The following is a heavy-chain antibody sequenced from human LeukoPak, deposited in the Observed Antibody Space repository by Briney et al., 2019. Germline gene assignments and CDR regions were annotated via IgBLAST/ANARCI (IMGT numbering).Heavy chain of an antibody. V-gene: IGHV1-8*03. CDR3: ARGGLQLRYCYYMDV. D-gene: IGHD5-24*01. CDR2: MNPNSGNT. J-gene: IGHJ6*03. CDR1: GYTFTSYD. Sequence: ASVKVSCKASGYTFTSYDINWVRQATGQGLEWMGWMNPNSGNTGYAQKFQGRVTITRNTSISTAYMELSSLRSEDTAVYYCARGGLQLRYCYYMDVWGKGTTVTVSS.